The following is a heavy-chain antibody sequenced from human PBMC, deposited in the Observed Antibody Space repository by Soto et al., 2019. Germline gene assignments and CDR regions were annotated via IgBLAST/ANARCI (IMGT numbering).Heavy chain of an antibody. V-gene: IGHV4-31*03. CDR1: GGSISSGTSY. J-gene: IGHJ4*02. CDR2: IFYSGSF. D-gene: IGHD1-26*01. CDR3: ARRPKRGSYSWCFEY. Sequence: SETLSLTCSVSGGSISSGTSYWSWIRQRPGEGLEWIGYIFYSGSFYYTPSLRGRVLILADTSKNQFTLTLSSVTAADTAVYYCARRPKRGSYSWCFEYWGQGTLVTVSS.